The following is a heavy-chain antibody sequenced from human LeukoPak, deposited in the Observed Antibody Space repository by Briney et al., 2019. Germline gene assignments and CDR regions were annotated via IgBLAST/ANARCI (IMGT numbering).Heavy chain of an antibody. CDR3: ARFATYGSGTYAFDY. V-gene: IGHV3-21*01. CDR1: GFTFSSYS. Sequence: PGGFLRLSCAASGFTFSSYSMNWVRQAPGKGLEWVSSISSSSSYIYYADSVKGRFTISRDNAKNSLYLQMNSLRAEDTAVYYCARFATYGSGTYAFDYWGQGTLVTVSS. CDR2: ISSSSSYI. J-gene: IGHJ4*02. D-gene: IGHD3-10*01.